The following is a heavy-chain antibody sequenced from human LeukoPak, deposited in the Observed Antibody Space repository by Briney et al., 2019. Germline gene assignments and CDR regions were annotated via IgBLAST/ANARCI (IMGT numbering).Heavy chain of an antibody. D-gene: IGHD2-2*01. V-gene: IGHV3-23*01. CDR1: GFTLNSNA. J-gene: IGHJ4*02. Sequence: GGSLRLSCAVSGFTLNSNAMCWVRQAPGKGLEWVSASRTGVTTYYADSVEGRFTISRDTSKNTLYLQMNTLRPEDTAVYYCAKEEVPNDYWGQGTLVTVSS. CDR2: SRTGVTT. CDR3: AKEEVPNDY.